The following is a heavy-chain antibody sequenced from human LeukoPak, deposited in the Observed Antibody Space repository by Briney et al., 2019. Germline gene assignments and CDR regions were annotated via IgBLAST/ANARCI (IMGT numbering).Heavy chain of an antibody. D-gene: IGHD3-22*01. CDR3: ARGRGDSKGTSFDF. CDR1: GGTMNNYY. J-gene: IGHJ4*02. Sequence: PSETLSLTCTVSGGTMNNYYWSWIRQSPGKGLEWVGYIYHTGSATYKPSLMSRVTLSLDTSKNQFSLRLNSVTAAETAVYYCARGRGDSKGTSFDFWGQGTLVTVSS. V-gene: IGHV4-59*01. CDR2: IYHTGSA.